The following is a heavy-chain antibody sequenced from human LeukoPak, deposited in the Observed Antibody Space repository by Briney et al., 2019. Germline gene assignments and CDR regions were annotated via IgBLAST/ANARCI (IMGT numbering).Heavy chain of an antibody. CDR1: RFTFRNYA. J-gene: IGHJ4*02. CDR2: ISSDGTNK. D-gene: IGHD6-13*01. V-gene: IGHV3-30*14. Sequence: PGGSLRLSCAASRFTFRNYAMHWVRQAPGKGLEWLAVISSDGTNKDYADSVKGRFSISRDNSKNTLYLQMNSLRAEDTAVYYCARGGPAAGRFDYWGQGTLVTVSS. CDR3: ARGGPAAGRFDY.